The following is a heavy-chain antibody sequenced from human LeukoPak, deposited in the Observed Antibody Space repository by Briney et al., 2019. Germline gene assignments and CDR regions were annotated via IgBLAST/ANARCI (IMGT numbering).Heavy chain of an antibody. CDR2: IIPIFGTA. CDR1: GGTFSSYA. CDR3: ARERFLEWNDAFDI. Sequence: ASVKVSCKASGGTFSSYAISWVRQAPGQGLEWMGGIIPIFGTANYAQKFQGRVTMTTDTSTSTAYMELRSLRSDDTAVYYCARERFLEWNDAFDIWGQGTMVTVSS. D-gene: IGHD3-3*01. V-gene: IGHV1-69*05. J-gene: IGHJ3*02.